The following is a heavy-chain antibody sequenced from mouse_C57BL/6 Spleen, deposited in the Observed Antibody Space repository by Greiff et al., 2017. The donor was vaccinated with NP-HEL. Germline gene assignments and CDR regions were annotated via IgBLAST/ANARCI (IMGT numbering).Heavy chain of an antibody. CDR3: ARRAYYGSYYAMDY. CDR1: GYTFTDYY. Sequence: VQLQQSGPVLVKPGASVKMSCKASGYTFTDYYMNWVKQSHGKSLEWIGVINPYNGGTSYNQKFKGKATLTVDKSSSTAYMELNSLTSEDSAVYYCARRAYYGSYYAMDYWGQGTSVTVSS. V-gene: IGHV1-19*01. CDR2: INPYNGGT. J-gene: IGHJ4*01. D-gene: IGHD1-1*01.